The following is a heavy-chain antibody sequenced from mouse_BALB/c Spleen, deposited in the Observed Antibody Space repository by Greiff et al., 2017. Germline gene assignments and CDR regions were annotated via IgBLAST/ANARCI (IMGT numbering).Heavy chain of an antibody. CDR3: ARVCNDAMDY. J-gene: IGHJ4*01. CDR1: GFTFSSFG. D-gene: IGHD6-1*01. V-gene: IGHV5-17*02. CDR2: ISSGSSTI. Sequence: EVKVVESGGGLVQPGGSRKLSCAASGFTFSSFGMHWVRQAPEKGLEWVAYISSGSSTIYYADTVKGRFTISKDNPKNTLFLQITSLRSEDTAMYYCARVCNDAMDYWGQGTSVTVSS.